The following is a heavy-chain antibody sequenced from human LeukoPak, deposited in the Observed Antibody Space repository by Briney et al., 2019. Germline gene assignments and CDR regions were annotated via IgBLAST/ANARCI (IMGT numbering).Heavy chain of an antibody. CDR1: GYSFTSYW. V-gene: IGHV5-51*01. CDR3: ARHETGPYFDY. Sequence: GESLKISCKGFGYSFTSYWIGWVRQMPGKGLECMGIIYPGDSDTRYSPSFQGQVTISADKSISTAYLQWSSLKASDTAVYYCARHETGPYFDYWGQGTLVTVSS. J-gene: IGHJ4*02. D-gene: IGHD1-1*01. CDR2: IYPGDSDT.